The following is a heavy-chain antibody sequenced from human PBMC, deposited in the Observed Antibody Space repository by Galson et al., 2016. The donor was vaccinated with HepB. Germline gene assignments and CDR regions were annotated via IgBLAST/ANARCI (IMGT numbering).Heavy chain of an antibody. V-gene: IGHV3-30-3*01. J-gene: IGHJ4*02. D-gene: IGHD2-2*01. CDR3: ARDLFSSSSFIDF. CDR2: SDI. Sequence: SDIFYADSVKGRFTISRDNPKKTLFLQLNNLRSEDTAVYYCARDLFSSSSFIDFWGQGTLVTVSS.